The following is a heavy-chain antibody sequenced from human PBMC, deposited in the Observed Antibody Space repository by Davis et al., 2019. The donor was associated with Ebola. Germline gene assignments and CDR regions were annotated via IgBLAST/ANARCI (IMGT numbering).Heavy chain of an antibody. CDR3: ARANIAAAGHFDY. Sequence: SETLSLTCTVSGGSISSYYWSWIRQPPGKGLEWIGYIYYRGSTNYNPSLRSRVTISVDTSRNQFSLKLSSVTAADTAVYYCARANIAAAGHFDYWGQGTLVTVSS. V-gene: IGHV4-59*01. J-gene: IGHJ4*02. CDR2: IYYRGST. D-gene: IGHD6-13*01. CDR1: GGSISSYY.